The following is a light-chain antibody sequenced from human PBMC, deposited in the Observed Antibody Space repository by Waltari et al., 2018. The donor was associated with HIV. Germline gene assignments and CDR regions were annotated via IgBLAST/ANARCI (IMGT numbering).Light chain of an antibody. V-gene: IGLV1-47*01. CDR1: CSNLGTTY. Sequence: QSVLTQPPSASLTPGPRLTISCSGCCSNLGTTYPSCYQQLPRTPPNRLIYRNNQRPSGVPDRFSGSKSGTSVFLAISGLRSEEEADYYCAAWDENLSGRVVFGGGTKLTVL. CDR2: RNN. CDR3: AAWDENLSGRVV. J-gene: IGLJ2*01.